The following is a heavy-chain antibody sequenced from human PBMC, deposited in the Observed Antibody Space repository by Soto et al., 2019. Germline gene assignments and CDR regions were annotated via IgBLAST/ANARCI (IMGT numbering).Heavy chain of an antibody. CDR3: ATDRSGAMAR. V-gene: IGHV3-15*01. CDR2: IKSKTDGGTT. D-gene: IGHD5-18*01. Sequence: EVQLVESGGGLVKPGGSLRLSCAASGFPFTNAWMSWVRQAPGKGLEWVGRIKSKTDGGTTDYAAPVKGRFTISRDDSKNTLDLQMNSLKTEDTAVYYCATDRSGAMARWGQGTLVTVSS. J-gene: IGHJ4*02. CDR1: GFPFTNAW.